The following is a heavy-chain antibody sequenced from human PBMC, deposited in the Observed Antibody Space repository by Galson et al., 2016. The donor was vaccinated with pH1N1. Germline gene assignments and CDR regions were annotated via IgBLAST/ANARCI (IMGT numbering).Heavy chain of an antibody. Sequence: SLRLSCAASGFTFTSYLMSWVRQAPGKGLEWVSAIRGSGDDTYYATSVKGRFTISRDNSKNTLCLQMNSLRGDDTAVYYCAKLDYDFWSGYYRHFDYWGQGTLVTVSS. CDR2: IRGSGDDT. V-gene: IGHV3-23*01. J-gene: IGHJ4*02. CDR1: GFTFTSYL. D-gene: IGHD3-3*01. CDR3: AKLDYDFWSGYYRHFDY.